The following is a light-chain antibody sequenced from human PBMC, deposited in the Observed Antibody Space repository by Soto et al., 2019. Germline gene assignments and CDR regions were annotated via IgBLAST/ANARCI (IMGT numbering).Light chain of an antibody. J-gene: IGKJ4*01. Sequence: DIVMTQSPDSLAVSLGERATINCKSYHSVFSSSKNRNHLALYQQRPGQPHKLLIYWATTRESGVPDRFSGSGSGTDFTLTVSSLQAEDVAVYYCQQYFRTPLTFGGGTKVDIK. CDR2: WAT. CDR1: HSVFSSSKNRNH. V-gene: IGKV4-1*01. CDR3: QQYFRTPLT.